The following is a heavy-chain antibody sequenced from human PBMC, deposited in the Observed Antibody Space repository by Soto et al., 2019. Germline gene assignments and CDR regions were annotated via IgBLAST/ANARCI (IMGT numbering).Heavy chain of an antibody. J-gene: IGHJ5*02. CDR1: GGSFSGYY. D-gene: IGHD2-21*01. CDR2: INHSGST. CDR3: ARGGIAAWFDP. V-gene: IGHV4-34*01. Sequence: SETLSLTCAVYGGSFSGYYWSWIRQPPGKGLEWIGEINHSGSTNYNPSLKSRVTISVDTSKNQFSLKLSSVTAADTAVYYCARGGIAAWFDPWGQGTLVTVSS.